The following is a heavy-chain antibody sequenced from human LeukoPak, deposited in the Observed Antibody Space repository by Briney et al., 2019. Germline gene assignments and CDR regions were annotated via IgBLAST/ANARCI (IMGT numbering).Heavy chain of an antibody. CDR2: VYASGST. CDR1: GASISSYY. J-gene: IGHJ6*02. D-gene: IGHD2-21*02. V-gene: IGHV4-4*07. Sequence: SETLSLTCSVSGASISSYYWSWIRQPAGKGLEWIGRVYASGSTKCNPSLKSRVTMSVDTSKNQFSLRLSSVTAADTAIYYCARGYCGGDCYSGYYYALDVWGQGTTVTVSS. CDR3: ARGYCGGDCYSGYYYALDV.